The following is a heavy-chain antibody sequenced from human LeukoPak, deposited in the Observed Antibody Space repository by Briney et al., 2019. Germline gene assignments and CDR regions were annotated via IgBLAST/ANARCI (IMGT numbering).Heavy chain of an antibody. CDR1: GGSISSYY. Sequence: SETLSLTCTVSGGSISSYYWSWIRQPPGKGLEWIGYIYYSGSTNYNPSLKSRVTISVDTSKNQFSLKLSSVTAADTAVYYCARQRTSGPFDYWGQGTLVTVSS. CDR3: ARQRTSGPFDY. V-gene: IGHV4-59*08. CDR2: IYYSGST. J-gene: IGHJ4*02. D-gene: IGHD5-12*01.